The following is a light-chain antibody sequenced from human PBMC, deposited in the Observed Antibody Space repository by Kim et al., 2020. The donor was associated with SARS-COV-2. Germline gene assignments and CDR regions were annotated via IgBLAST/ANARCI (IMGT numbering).Light chain of an antibody. V-gene: IGLV3-25*03. J-gene: IGLJ3*02. CDR1: ALPKKY. CDR2: EDT. CDR3: QSADSTDTLWV. Sequence: SYELTQPPSVSVSPGQTARITCSGDALPKKYAYWFQQKPGQAPVVVIYEDTERPSGIPERFSGSTSGTTVTLTISGVQAEDEADYYCQSADSTDTLWVFGGGTQLTVL.